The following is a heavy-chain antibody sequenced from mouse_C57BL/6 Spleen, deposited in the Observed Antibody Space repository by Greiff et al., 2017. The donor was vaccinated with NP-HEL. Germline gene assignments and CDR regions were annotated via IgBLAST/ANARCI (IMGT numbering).Heavy chain of an antibody. Sequence: QVQLQQSGAELVKPGASVKMSCKASGYTFTTYPIEWMKQNHGKSLEWIGNFHPYNDDTKYNEKFKGKATLTAEKSSSTAYLELSRLTSDDSAGYYCARPALLSGGGVAYWGQGTLVTVSA. CDR2: FHPYNDDT. CDR1: GYTFTTYP. CDR3: ARPALLSGGGVAY. J-gene: IGHJ3*01. D-gene: IGHD4-1*01. V-gene: IGHV1-47*01.